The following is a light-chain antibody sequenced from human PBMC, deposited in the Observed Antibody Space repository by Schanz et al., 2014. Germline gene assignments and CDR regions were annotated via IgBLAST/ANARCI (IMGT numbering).Light chain of an antibody. CDR3: CSYAGSTSVV. V-gene: IGLV2-8*01. J-gene: IGLJ2*01. Sequence: QSALTQPPSASGSPGQSVTISCTGTSSDVGGYNYVSWYQQHPGKAPKLIISDVTRRPSGVPDRFSGSKSGSTASLTISGLQAEDESNYSCCSYAGSTSVVFGGGTKLTVL. CDR2: DVT. CDR1: SSDVGGYNY.